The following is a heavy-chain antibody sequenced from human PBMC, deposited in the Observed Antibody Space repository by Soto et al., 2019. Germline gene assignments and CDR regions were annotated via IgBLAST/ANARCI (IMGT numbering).Heavy chain of an antibody. Sequence: EVQLVESGGGSIQPGGSLRLSCAASGFTFSSSWMHWVRQVPGKGLVWVSRMNGDGSSTSHADSEEGRFTISRDNARNMLYRQMNSLTVEDTAIYYCANAGQGRNGMDGWGQGTTVTVSS. D-gene: IGHD3-10*01. J-gene: IGHJ6*02. CDR3: ANAGQGRNGMDG. V-gene: IGHV3-74*01. CDR1: GFTFSSSW. CDR2: MNGDGSST.